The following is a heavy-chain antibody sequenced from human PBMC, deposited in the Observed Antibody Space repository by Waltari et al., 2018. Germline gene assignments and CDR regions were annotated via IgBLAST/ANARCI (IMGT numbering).Heavy chain of an antibody. D-gene: IGHD1-26*01. CDR1: GHNTTHW. CDR3: ARELSWSGRDY. Sequence: EVQLVESGGGSVQPGGSLRLSCVISGHNTTHWMSWVRPAPGKGREWVANIKGDGSEKNYLESVKGLFTVSKGNAKNALYLQMNSLRVEDTAVYYWARELSWSGRDYWGQGTLVTVSS. V-gene: IGHV3-7*01. CDR2: IKGDGSEK. J-gene: IGHJ4*02.